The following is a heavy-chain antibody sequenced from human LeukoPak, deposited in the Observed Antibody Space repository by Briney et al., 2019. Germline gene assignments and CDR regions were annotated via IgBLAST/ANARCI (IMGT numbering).Heavy chain of an antibody. J-gene: IGHJ6*02. CDR3: ATYFYSPYYYGMDV. CDR1: GFTFSSYA. V-gene: IGHV3-23*01. D-gene: IGHD2/OR15-2a*01. Sequence: PGGSLRLSCAASGFTFSSYAMSWVRQAPGKGLEWVSAISGSGGSTYYADSVKGRLTISRDNSKNTLYLQMNSLRAEDTAVYYCATYFYSPYYYGMDVWGQGTTVTVSS. CDR2: ISGSGGST.